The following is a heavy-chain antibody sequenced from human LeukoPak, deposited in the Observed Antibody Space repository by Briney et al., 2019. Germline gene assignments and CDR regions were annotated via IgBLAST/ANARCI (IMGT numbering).Heavy chain of an antibody. Sequence: GGSLRLSCAASGFTFSSFWMHWVRQAPGKGLVWVSHTNGDGSTTDYADSVRGRFTISRDNAKNTLFLQMNSLTVEDTAVYYCARDSSRGGFAFDIWGQGTMVTVSS. CDR2: TNGDGSTT. V-gene: IGHV3-74*01. CDR3: ARDSSRGGFAFDI. J-gene: IGHJ3*02. CDR1: GFTFSSFW. D-gene: IGHD6-13*01.